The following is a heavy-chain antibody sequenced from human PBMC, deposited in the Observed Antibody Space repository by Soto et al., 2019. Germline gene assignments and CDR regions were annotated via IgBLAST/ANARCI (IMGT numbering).Heavy chain of an antibody. V-gene: IGHV3-30-3*01. J-gene: IGHJ4*02. CDR2: ISYDGSNK. CDR3: ARDFGYSGFEADY. Sequence: SCKASGYTFSSYAMHWVRQAPGKGLEWVAVISYDGSNKYYADSVKGRFTISRDNSKNTLYLQMNSLRAEDTAVYYCARDFGYSGFEADYWGQGTLVTVSS. D-gene: IGHD5-12*01. CDR1: GYTFSSYA.